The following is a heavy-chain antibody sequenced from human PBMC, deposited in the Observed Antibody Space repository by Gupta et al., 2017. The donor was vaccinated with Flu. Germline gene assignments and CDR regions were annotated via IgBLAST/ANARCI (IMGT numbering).Heavy chain of an antibody. D-gene: IGHD3-16*01. CDR3: ARDAPFRGSLY. J-gene: IGHJ4*02. CDR1: FTDYG. Sequence: FTDYGISWVRQAPGQGHEWMGWISAYSGNTNYAQNLQGRVTMTTDTSTNTAYMEVMSLRSDDTAVYYCARDAPFRGSLYWGQGTLVTVSS. V-gene: IGHV1-18*01. CDR2: ISAYSGNT.